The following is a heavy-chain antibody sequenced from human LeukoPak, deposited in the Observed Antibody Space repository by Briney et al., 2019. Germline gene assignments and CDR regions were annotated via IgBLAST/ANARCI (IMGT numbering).Heavy chain of an antibody. CDR1: GYTFTSYD. V-gene: IGHV1-8*03. D-gene: IGHD2-2*02. CDR2: MNPNSGNT. J-gene: IGHJ3*02. Sequence: ASVKVSCKASGYTFTSYDINWVRQATGQGLEWLGWMNPNSGNTGYAQKFRGRVTITRNTPISTAYMELNSLRSEDTALYYCARRDIVVVPASILGAFDIWGQGTMVTVSS. CDR3: ARRDIVVVPASILGAFDI.